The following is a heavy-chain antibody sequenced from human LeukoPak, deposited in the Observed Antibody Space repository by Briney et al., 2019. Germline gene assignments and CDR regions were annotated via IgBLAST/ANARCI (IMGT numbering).Heavy chain of an antibody. V-gene: IGHV3-7*01. Sequence: GGSLRLSCAVSGFTFSSYWMSWVRQAPGKGLEWVANIKQDGSEKYYVDSVKGRFTISRDNAKNSLYLQMDSLRPEDTAVYYCAKDPRTGAVSGIFYFDYWGQGTLVTVSS. D-gene: IGHD6-19*01. J-gene: IGHJ4*02. CDR3: AKDPRTGAVSGIFYFDY. CDR1: GFTFSSYW. CDR2: IKQDGSEK.